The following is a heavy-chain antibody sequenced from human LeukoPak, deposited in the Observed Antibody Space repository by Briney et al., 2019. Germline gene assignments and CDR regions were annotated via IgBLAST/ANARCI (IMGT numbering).Heavy chain of an antibody. CDR1: GFTFSSYA. V-gene: IGHV3-23*01. D-gene: IGHD1-26*01. Sequence: GGSLRLSCAASGFTFSSYAVSWVRRTPGKGLEWVSGISGSGDNTLYADSVKGRFTISRDNSKNTLYLEMNSLRAEDTAIYYCAKMKGHPLPKYYMDVWEQGTTVTVSS. CDR3: AKMKGHPLPKYYMDV. CDR2: ISGSGDNT. J-gene: IGHJ6*01.